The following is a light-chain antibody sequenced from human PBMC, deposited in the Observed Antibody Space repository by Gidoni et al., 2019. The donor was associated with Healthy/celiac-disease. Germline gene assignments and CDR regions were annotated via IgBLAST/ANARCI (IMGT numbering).Light chain of an antibody. V-gene: IGKV1-39*01. J-gene: IGKJ3*01. CDR1: QSISSY. CDR2: AAS. CDR3: QQGYSTPLT. Sequence: DIQMTQSPSSLSASVGDRVTITGRASQSISSYLNWYQQKPGKAPKLLIYAASSLQSGVPSRFSGSGSGTDFTLTISSLQPEDFATYYCQQGYSTPLTFGPGTKVDIK.